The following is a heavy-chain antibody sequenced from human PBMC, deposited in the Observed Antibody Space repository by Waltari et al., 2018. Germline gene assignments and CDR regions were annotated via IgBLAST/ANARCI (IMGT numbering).Heavy chain of an antibody. CDR2: INAGNGNT. Sequence: QVQLVQSGAEVKKPGASVKVSCKASGYTFTSYAMHWVRQAPGQRLEWMGWINAGNGNTKYSQEFQGRVTITRDTSASTAYMELSSLRSEDMAVYYCARAPSGSGSYYNVGWFDPWGQGTLVTVSS. D-gene: IGHD3-10*01. CDR3: ARAPSGSGSYYNVGWFDP. V-gene: IGHV1-3*03. CDR1: GYTFTSYA. J-gene: IGHJ5*02.